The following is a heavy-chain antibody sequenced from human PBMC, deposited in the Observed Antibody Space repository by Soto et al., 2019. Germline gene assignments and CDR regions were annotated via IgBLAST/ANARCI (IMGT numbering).Heavy chain of an antibody. CDR2: ISGSGGST. D-gene: IGHD2-2*01. V-gene: IGHV3-23*01. CDR3: AKDPYIVVVPAAMDY. Sequence: GGSLRLSCAASGFTFSSYAMSWVRQAPGKGLEWVSAISGSGGSTYYADSVKGRFTISRDNSKNTLYLQMNSLRAEDTAVYYCAKDPYIVVVPAAMDYWGQGTLVTVSS. J-gene: IGHJ4*02. CDR1: GFTFSSYA.